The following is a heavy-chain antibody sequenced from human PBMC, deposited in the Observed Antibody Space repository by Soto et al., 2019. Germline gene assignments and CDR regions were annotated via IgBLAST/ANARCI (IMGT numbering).Heavy chain of an antibody. V-gene: IGHV3-74*01. CDR2: IKSDGSST. CDR3: ARVPSIAVAGPHDFDY. D-gene: IGHD6-19*01. J-gene: IGHJ4*02. CDR1: GFTFSSYW. Sequence: EVQLVESGGGLVQPGGSLRLSCAASGFTFSSYWMHWVRQAPGKGLVWVSRIKSDGSSTSYADSVKGRFAISRDNAKNTLYLQMNSLRAEDTAVYYCARVPSIAVAGPHDFDYWGQGTLVTVSS.